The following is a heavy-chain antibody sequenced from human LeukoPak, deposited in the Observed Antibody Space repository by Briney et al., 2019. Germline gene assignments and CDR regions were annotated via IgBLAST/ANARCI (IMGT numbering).Heavy chain of an antibody. CDR1: GFTFSSYW. CDR2: INSDGSST. CDR3: ARLLSGYSSGRESYYFDY. V-gene: IGHV3-74*01. D-gene: IGHD6-19*01. J-gene: IGHJ4*02. Sequence: GGSLTLSCAASGFTFSSYWMHWVRQAPGKGLVWVSRINSDGSSTSYADSVKGRFTISRDNAKNTLYLQMNSLRAEDTAVYYCARLLSGYSSGRESYYFDYWGQGTLVTVSS.